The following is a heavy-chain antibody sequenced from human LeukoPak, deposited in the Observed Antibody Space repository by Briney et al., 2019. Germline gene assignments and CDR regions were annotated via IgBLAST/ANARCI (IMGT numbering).Heavy chain of an antibody. CDR1: GGSISSGDYY. D-gene: IGHD6-6*01. CDR2: IYYSGST. CDR3: ARGSWSSSIDY. V-gene: IGHV4-30-4*01. J-gene: IGHJ4*02. Sequence: SQTLSLTCTVSGGSISSGDYYWSWIRQPSGKGLEYIGYIYYSGSTYYNPSLKSRITISVDTSKNQFSLKLSFVTAADTAVYYCARGSWSSSIDYWGQGTLVTVSS.